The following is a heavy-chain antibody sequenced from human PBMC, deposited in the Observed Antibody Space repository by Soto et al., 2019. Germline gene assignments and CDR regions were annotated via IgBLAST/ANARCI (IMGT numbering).Heavy chain of an antibody. CDR1: GFTFSSYA. CDR3: AKARGGDPKAYGY. J-gene: IGHJ4*02. D-gene: IGHD2-21*02. V-gene: IGHV3-30-3*01. CDR2: ISYDGSNK. Sequence: GGSLRLSCAASGFTFSSYAMHWVRQAPGKGLEWVAVISYDGSNKYYADSVKGRFTISRDNSKNTLYLQMNSLRAEDTAVYYCAKARGGDPKAYGYWGQGTLVTVSS.